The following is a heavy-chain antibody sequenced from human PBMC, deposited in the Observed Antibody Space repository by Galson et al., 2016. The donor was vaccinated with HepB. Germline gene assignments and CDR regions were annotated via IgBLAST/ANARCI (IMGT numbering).Heavy chain of an antibody. D-gene: IGHD6-25*01. CDR2: IYHSGIT. Sequence: ETLSLTCGVSPGAISSSNWWSWVRQPPGKGLEWIGEIYHSGITNYHPSFKSRVTLSIDKSKNQFSLKLRSVTAADTAVYYCAREGRRGYGCGHYGMDAWGQGRTVTVSS. V-gene: IGHV4/OR15-8*02. CDR3: AREGRRGYGCGHYGMDA. CDR1: PGAISSSNW. J-gene: IGHJ6*02.